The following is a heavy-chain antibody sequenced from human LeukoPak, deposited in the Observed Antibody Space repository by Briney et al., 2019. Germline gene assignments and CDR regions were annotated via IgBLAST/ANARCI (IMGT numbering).Heavy chain of an antibody. CDR3: AREGAGGVVVADYFDY. CDR2: IGGGGTT. D-gene: IGHD6-19*01. Sequence: GGSLRLSCAASLFTLNTYFMNWVGQARGKGLEGVSVIGGGGTTFDADSVKGRFTISTDTSKNTLYLQMSSLRVEDTAVYYIAREGAGGVVVADYFDYWGQGTLVTVSS. J-gene: IGHJ4*01. V-gene: IGHV3-53*01. CDR1: LFTLNTYF.